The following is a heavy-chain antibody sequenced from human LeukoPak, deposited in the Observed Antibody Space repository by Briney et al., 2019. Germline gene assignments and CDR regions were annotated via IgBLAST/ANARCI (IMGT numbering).Heavy chain of an antibody. CDR2: IRSKAYGGTT. D-gene: IGHD3-22*01. Sequence: GGSLRLSCTASGFTFGDYAMSWFRQAPGKGLEWVGLIRSKAYGGTTEYAASVKGRFTISRDDSKSIAYLQMNSLKTEDTAVYYCTRDRLADYYDSRENRYFQHWGQGTLVTVSS. V-gene: IGHV3-49*03. CDR3: TRDRLADYYDSRENRYFQH. J-gene: IGHJ1*01. CDR1: GFTFGDYA.